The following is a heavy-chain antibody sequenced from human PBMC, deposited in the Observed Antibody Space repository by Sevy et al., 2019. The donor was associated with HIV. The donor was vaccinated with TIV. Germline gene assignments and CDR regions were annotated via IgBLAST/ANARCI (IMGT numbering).Heavy chain of an antibody. Sequence: SETLSLTCTVSGGSISSYYWSWIRQPPGKGLEWIGYIYYSGSTNYNPSLKSRVTISVDTSKNQFSLKLSSVTAADTAVYYCARRGGEAFDIWGQGTMVTVSS. CDR2: IYYSGST. J-gene: IGHJ3*02. CDR1: GGSISSYY. V-gene: IGHV4-59*08. CDR3: ARRGGEAFDI. D-gene: IGHD3-16*01.